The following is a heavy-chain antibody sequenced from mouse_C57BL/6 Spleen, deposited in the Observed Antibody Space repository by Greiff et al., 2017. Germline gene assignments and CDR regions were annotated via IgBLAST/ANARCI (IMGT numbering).Heavy chain of an antibody. J-gene: IGHJ4*01. CDR3: TRDSSGPLAMDY. CDR1: GFNIKDDY. Sequence: EVQLQQPGAELVRPGASVKLSCTASGFNIKDDYMHWVKQRPEQGLEWIGWIDPENGDTEYASKFTGKATIPADTSSNTAYLQLSSLTSEDTAVYYCTRDSSGPLAMDYWGQGTSVTVSS. CDR2: IDPENGDT. V-gene: IGHV14-4*01. D-gene: IGHD3-2*02.